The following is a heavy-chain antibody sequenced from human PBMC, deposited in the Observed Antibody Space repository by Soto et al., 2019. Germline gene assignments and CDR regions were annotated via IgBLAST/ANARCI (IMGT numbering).Heavy chain of an antibody. D-gene: IGHD3-10*01. CDR2: INPNSGGT. CDR3: ARDLKAVRGVILIYYFDS. Sequence: ASVKVSCKASGYTFTGYYMHWVRQAPGQGLEWMGWINPNSGGTNYAQKFQGRVTMTRDTSISTAYMELSRLRSDDTSVYYCARDLKAVRGVILIYYFDSWGQGTLVTVSS. V-gene: IGHV1-2*02. J-gene: IGHJ4*01. CDR1: GYTFTGYY.